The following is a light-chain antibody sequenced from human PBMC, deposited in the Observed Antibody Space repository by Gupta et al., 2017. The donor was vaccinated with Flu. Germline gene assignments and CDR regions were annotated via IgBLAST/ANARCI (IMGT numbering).Light chain of an antibody. J-gene: IGKJ2*01. CDR3: QHYGSSPAFT. Sequence: NVLTQSPGSLSLSQGERATLSCRASQTVAASYLAWYQQQPGQAPRLLIYGASSRAAGIPDRFSGSGSGTDFTLTISRLEPEDFAVYYCQHYGSSPAFTFGQGTKLEI. CDR1: QTVAASY. V-gene: IGKV3-20*01. CDR2: GAS.